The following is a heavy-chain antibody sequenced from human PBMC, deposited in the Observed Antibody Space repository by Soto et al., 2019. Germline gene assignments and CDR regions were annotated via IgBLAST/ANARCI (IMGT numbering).Heavy chain of an antibody. J-gene: IGHJ3*02. CDR1: GHSITTYN. Sequence: SVKVSCKAPGHSITTYNMNWMRQAPRQGLEWMGWINPNSGGTNYAQKFQGRVTMTRDTSISKAYMELSRLRSDDTAVYYCATNVSSRQKHFDILGQGTMVTVSS. V-gene: IGHV1-2*02. D-gene: IGHD3-16*01. CDR3: ATNVSSRQKHFDI. CDR2: INPNSGGT.